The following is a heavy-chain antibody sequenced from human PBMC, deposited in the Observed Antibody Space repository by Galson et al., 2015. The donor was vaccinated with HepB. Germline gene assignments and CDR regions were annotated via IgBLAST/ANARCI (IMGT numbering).Heavy chain of an antibody. D-gene: IGHD1-26*01. J-gene: IGHJ6*03. V-gene: IGHV1-3*01. Sequence: SVKVSCKASGYTFTSYAMHWVRQAPGQRLEWMGWINAGNGNTKYSQKFQGRVTITRDTSASTAYMELSSLRSEDTAVYYCARGVGWEPYYYYYMDVWGKGTTVTVSS. CDR2: INAGNGNT. CDR3: ARGVGWEPYYYYYMDV. CDR1: GYTFTSYA.